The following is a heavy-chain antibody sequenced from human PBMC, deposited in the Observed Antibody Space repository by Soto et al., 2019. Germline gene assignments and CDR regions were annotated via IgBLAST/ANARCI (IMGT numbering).Heavy chain of an antibody. J-gene: IGHJ4*02. D-gene: IGHD3-10*01. CDR1: GYTFTGYY. Sequence: ASVKVSCKASGYTFTGYYKHWFRQAPGQGLEWMGWINPNSGGTNYEQKFQGRVTMTRDTSISTAYMELSRLRSDDTAVYYCAKYRYGSGVEYWGQGTMVTVSS. V-gene: IGHV1-2*02. CDR2: INPNSGGT. CDR3: AKYRYGSGVEY.